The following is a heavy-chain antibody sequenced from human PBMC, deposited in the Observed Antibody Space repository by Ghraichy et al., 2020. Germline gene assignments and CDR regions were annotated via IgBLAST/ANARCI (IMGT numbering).Heavy chain of an antibody. D-gene: IGHD2-2*01. J-gene: IGHJ2*01. CDR3: ASGLSRWYFDL. CDR1: GGSFSGYY. CDR2: INHSGST. Sequence: SETLSLTCAVYGGSFSGYYWSWIRQPPGKGLEWIGEINHSGSTNYNPSLKSRVTISVDTSKNQFSLKLSSVTAADTAVYYCASGLSRWYFDLWGRGTLVTVSS. V-gene: IGHV4-34*01.